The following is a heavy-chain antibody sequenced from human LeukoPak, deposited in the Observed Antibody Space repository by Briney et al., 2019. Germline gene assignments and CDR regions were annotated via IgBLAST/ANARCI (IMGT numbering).Heavy chain of an antibody. CDR1: GFTFSSYA. CDR3: ARDPGAATCSGGSRYSNYYYYMDV. J-gene: IGHJ6*03. D-gene: IGHD2-15*01. Sequence: GRSLRLSCAASGFTFSSYAMHWVRQAPGKGLEWVAVISYDGSNKYYADSAKGRFTISRDNSKNTLYLQMNSLRAEDTAVYYCARDPGAATCSGGSRYSNYYYYMDVWGKGTSVTVSS. V-gene: IGHV3-30*01. CDR2: ISYDGSNK.